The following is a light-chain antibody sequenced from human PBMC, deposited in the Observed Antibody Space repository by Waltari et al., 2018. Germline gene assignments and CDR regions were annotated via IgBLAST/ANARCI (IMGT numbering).Light chain of an antibody. Sequence: DIQITQSPSSLSPSVGDRVTITCRASQSITSYLNWYQQKPGKAPKFLIYTASSLQSGVPSRFSGSGSGTDATLTIRSLQREDFETYYCQQSYTRPFTFGQGTRLEIQ. V-gene: IGKV1-39*01. CDR1: QSITSY. CDR3: QQSYTRPFT. CDR2: TAS. J-gene: IGKJ5*01.